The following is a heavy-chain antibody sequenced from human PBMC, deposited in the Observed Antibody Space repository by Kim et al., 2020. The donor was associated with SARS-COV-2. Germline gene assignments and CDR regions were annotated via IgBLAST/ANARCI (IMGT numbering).Heavy chain of an antibody. D-gene: IGHD2-15*01. Sequence: GGSLRLSCAASGFTFSSYAMHWVRQAPGKGLEWVAVISYDGSNKYYADSVKGRFTISRDNSKNTLYLQMNHLRAEDTAVYYCARDPGYCSGGSCPGEIYYFDYWGQGTLVTVSS. V-gene: IGHV3-30*04. CDR3: ARDPGYCSGGSCPGEIYYFDY. J-gene: IGHJ4*02. CDR2: ISYDGSNK. CDR1: GFTFSSYA.